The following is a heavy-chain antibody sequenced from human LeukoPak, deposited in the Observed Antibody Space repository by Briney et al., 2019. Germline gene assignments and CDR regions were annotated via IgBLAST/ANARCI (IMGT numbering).Heavy chain of an antibody. J-gene: IGHJ4*02. CDR3: ARGGALRYFEWFSAY. Sequence: ASVKVSCKTSGYNFTNYYMHWVRQAPGHGFEWMGIMNPSGDTTTYAEKFQGRVTMTRDTSTSTVYMELSSLRSGDTAVYYCARGGALRYFEWFSAYWGQGTLVTVSS. D-gene: IGHD3-9*01. CDR2: MNPSGDTT. V-gene: IGHV1-46*01. CDR1: GYNFTNYY.